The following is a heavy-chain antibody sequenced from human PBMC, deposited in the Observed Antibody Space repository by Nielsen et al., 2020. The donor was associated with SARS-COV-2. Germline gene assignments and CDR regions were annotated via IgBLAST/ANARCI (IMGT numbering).Heavy chain of an antibody. V-gene: IGHV4-34*09. Sequence: SETLSLTCAVYGGSFSGYYWSWIRQHPGQGLEWIGHIHYSGTTNYNPSLKSRVTISVDTSKNQFSLKLSSVTAADTAVYYCARGGISSYYDFWSGYAPDAFDIWGQGTMVTVSS. D-gene: IGHD3-3*01. J-gene: IGHJ3*02. CDR3: ARGGISSYYDFWSGYAPDAFDI. CDR1: GGSFSGYY. CDR2: IHYSGTT.